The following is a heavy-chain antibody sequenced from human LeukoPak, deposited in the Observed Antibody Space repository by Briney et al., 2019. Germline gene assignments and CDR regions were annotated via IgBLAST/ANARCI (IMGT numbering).Heavy chain of an antibody. V-gene: IGHV3-74*01. Sequence: PGGSLRLSCAASGFSLSTFWMHWVRQAPGKRLVWVSRIDYDGSTTTYADSVKGRFTISRDNAKNTLYLQMNSLRAEDTAVYYCTHLGWFDPWGQGTLVTVSS. CDR1: GFSLSTFW. CDR2: IDYDGSTT. J-gene: IGHJ5*02. CDR3: THLGWFDP.